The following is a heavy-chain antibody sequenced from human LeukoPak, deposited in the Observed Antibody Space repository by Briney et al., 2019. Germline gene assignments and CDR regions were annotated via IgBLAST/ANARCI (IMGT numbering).Heavy chain of an antibody. CDR2: ISSSSSYI. CDR1: GFTFSSYS. Sequence: GGSLRLSCAASGFTFSSYSMNWVRQAPGKGLEWVSSISSSSSYIYYADSVKGRFTISRDNSKNTLYLQMNSLRAEDTAVYYCAKEYYFDWLNTENDAFDIWGQGTMVTVSS. V-gene: IGHV3-21*01. CDR3: AKEYYFDWLNTENDAFDI. J-gene: IGHJ3*02. D-gene: IGHD3-9*01.